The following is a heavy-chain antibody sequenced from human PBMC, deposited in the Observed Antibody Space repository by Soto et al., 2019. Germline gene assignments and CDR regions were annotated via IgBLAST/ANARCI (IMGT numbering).Heavy chain of an antibody. CDR1: GFSFITYW. V-gene: IGHV3-7*04. CDR2: IKEDGSEK. CDR3: ETATSGTFGH. D-gene: IGHD1-7*01. J-gene: IGHJ4*02. Sequence: EVQLVESGGGLVQSGGSLRLSCAASGFSFITYWMNWVRQAPGKGLEWLASIKEDGSEKQYVDSVKGRFTISRDNAKKSLYLQMDSPREEHPGVYYGETATSGTFGHWGKGKLVSVSS.